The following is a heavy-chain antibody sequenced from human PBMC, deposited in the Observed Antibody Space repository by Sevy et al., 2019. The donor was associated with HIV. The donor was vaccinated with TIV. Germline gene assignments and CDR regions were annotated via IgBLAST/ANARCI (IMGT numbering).Heavy chain of an antibody. J-gene: IGHJ6*01. CDR1: GFTFSDYY. Sequence: GGSLRLSCAASGFTFSDYYMSWIRQAPGKGLEWVSYISNGGSTIYYADSVKGRFTISRDNAKNSLYLQMNSLRAEDTAVYYCARAITGTTFPYYGMDVWGQGTTVTVSS. CDR3: ARAITGTTFPYYGMDV. V-gene: IGHV3-11*01. CDR2: ISNGGSTI. D-gene: IGHD1-7*01.